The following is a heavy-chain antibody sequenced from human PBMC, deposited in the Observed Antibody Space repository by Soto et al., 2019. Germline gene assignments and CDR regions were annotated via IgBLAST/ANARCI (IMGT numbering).Heavy chain of an antibody. CDR1: GGTFSNYA. J-gene: IGHJ2*01. Sequence: QVQLVQSGAEVKKPGSSVKVSCKASGGTFSNYAISWVRQAPGQGLEWMGGITPIFVTANYAQKFQGRITITADVSMSTAYMEPSRLRSEDTAVYYCAQTLGLAVAGPGRFDLWGRGTLVTVSS. D-gene: IGHD6-19*01. V-gene: IGHV1-69*12. CDR2: ITPIFVTA. CDR3: AQTLGLAVAGPGRFDL.